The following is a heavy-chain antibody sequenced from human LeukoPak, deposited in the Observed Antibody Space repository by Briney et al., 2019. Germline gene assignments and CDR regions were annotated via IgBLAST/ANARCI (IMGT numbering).Heavy chain of an antibody. CDR3: ARGPHRGWLQPPNYYYYYGMDV. CDR1: GGSISSYY. J-gene: IGHJ6*02. D-gene: IGHD5-24*01. Sequence: PSETLSLTCTVSGGSISSYYWSWIRQPPGKGLEWIGYIYYSGSTNYNPSLKSRVTISVDTSKNQFSLKLSSVTAADTAVYYCARGPHRGWLQPPNYYYYYGMDVWGQGTTVTVSS. CDR2: IYYSGST. V-gene: IGHV4-59*01.